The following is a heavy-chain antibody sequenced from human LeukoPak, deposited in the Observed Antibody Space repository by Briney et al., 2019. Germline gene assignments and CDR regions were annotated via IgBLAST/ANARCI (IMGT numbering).Heavy chain of an antibody. Sequence: SETLSLTCTVSCGSISSSSYYWGWIRQPPGKGLEWIGSIYYSGSTYYNPSLKSRVTISVDTSKNQFSLKLSSVTAADTAVYYCARQGRYYDSSGYFWWGQGTLVTVSS. D-gene: IGHD3-22*01. V-gene: IGHV4-39*01. CDR3: ARQGRYYDSSGYFW. CDR1: CGSISSSSYY. CDR2: IYYSGST. J-gene: IGHJ4*02.